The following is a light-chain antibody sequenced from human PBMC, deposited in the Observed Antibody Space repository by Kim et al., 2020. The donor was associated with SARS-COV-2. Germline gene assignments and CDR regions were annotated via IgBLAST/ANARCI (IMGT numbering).Light chain of an antibody. CDR1: QSVSSN. CDR2: GAS. CDR3: QQYNNWPPWT. V-gene: IGKV3-15*01. J-gene: IGKJ1*01. Sequence: SPVERATLACRASQSVSSNLAWYQQKPGQAPRLLNYGASTRATGIPARFSGSGSGTEFTLTISSLQSEDFAVYYCQQYNNWPPWTFGQGTKVDIK.